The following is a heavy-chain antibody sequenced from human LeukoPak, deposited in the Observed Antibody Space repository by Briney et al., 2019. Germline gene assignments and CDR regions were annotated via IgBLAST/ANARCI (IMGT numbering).Heavy chain of an antibody. Sequence: ASVKVSCKASGYTFTSYGISWVRQAPGQGLEWMGWISAYNGNTNYAQKLRGRVTMTTDTSTGTAYMELRSLRSDDTAVYYCARAARPPSGMDVWGQGTTVTVSS. CDR2: ISAYNGNT. CDR3: ARAARPPSGMDV. V-gene: IGHV1-18*01. J-gene: IGHJ6*02. CDR1: GYTFTSYG. D-gene: IGHD6-6*01.